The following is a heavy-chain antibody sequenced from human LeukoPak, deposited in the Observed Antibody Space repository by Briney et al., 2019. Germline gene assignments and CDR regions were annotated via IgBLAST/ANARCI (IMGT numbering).Heavy chain of an antibody. J-gene: IGHJ4*02. CDR2: IYYSGST. D-gene: IGHD6-19*01. V-gene: IGHV4-39*01. CDR3: ARHGDAVAALFDY. Sequence: SETLSLTCTVPGGSISSSSYYWGWIRQPPGKGLEWIGSIYYSGSTYYNPSLKSRVTISVDTSKNQFSLKLSSVTAADTAVYYCARHGDAVAALFDYWGQGTLVTVSS. CDR1: GGSISSSSYY.